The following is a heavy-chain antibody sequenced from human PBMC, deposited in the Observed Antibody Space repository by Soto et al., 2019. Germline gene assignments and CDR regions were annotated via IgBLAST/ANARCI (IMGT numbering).Heavy chain of an antibody. Sequence: QITLKESGPTLVKPTQTLTLTCTFSGFSLSTSGVGVGWIRQPPGKALEWLAVIYWDDDKRYSPSLKSRLTITKDTSKNQVVLTMTNMDPVDTATYYCAHLPLLPVNGGMDVWGQGTTVTVSS. J-gene: IGHJ6*02. D-gene: IGHD2-15*01. CDR1: GFSLSTSGVG. CDR2: IYWDDDK. V-gene: IGHV2-5*02. CDR3: AHLPLLPVNGGMDV.